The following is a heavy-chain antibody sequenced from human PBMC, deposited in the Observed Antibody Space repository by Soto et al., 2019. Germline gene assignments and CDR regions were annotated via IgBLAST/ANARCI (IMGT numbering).Heavy chain of an antibody. CDR3: ATMNGYFEY. J-gene: IGHJ4*02. Sequence: PGGSLRLSCADSGFSFSTYSMSWVRQTPGKGLEWVSAITATGDRTYYADSVTGRFTISRDNSKKTHYLQMTSLRAEDTAIYYCATMNGYFEYWGQGTPVTVPQ. CDR2: ITATGDRT. CDR1: GFSFSTYS. V-gene: IGHV3-23*01. D-gene: IGHD3-22*01.